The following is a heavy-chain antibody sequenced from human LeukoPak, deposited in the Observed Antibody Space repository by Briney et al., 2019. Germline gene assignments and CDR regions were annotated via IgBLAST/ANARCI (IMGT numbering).Heavy chain of an antibody. CDR1: GFSFSSYS. Sequence: GGSPRLSCAASGFSFSSYSMNWVRQAPGKGLEWVSSISSSSSYIYYVDSVQGRFTISRDNAKNSLYLQMNTLRAEDTAVYYCARETPTSRAFDIWGQGTMVTVSS. CDR3: ARETPTSRAFDI. J-gene: IGHJ3*02. CDR2: ISSSSSYI. V-gene: IGHV3-21*01. D-gene: IGHD1-1*01.